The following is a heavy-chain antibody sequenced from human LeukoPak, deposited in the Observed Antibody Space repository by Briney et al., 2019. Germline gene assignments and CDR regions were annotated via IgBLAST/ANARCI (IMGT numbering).Heavy chain of an antibody. CDR3: ARDQEGFDY. Sequence: GASVKVSCKASGYTFTSYGISWVRQAPGQGLEWMGMIYPRDGSTSYAQKFQGRVTVTRDTSTSTVHMELSGLRSEDTAVYYRARDQEGFDYWGQGTLVTVSS. CDR1: GYTFTSYG. J-gene: IGHJ4*02. CDR2: IYPRDGST. V-gene: IGHV1-46*01.